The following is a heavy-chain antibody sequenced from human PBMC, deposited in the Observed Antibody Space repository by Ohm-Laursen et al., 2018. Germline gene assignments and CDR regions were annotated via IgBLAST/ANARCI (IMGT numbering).Heavy chain of an antibody. CDR3: ARGAVAGARIHYFDY. D-gene: IGHD6-19*01. V-gene: IGHV1-18*01. CDR2: ISVYNGNT. J-gene: IGHJ4*02. Sequence: ASVKVSCKTSGYTFNNYGISWVRQAPGQGLEWMGWISVYNGNTNYAQKLQGRVTMTTGASTSTVCMELRSLRADDTAVYYCARGAVAGARIHYFDYWGQGTLVTVSS. CDR1: GYTFNNYG.